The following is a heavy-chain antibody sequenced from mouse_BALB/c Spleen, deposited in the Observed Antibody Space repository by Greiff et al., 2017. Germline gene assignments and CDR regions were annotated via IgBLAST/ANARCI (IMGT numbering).Heavy chain of an antibody. Sequence: EVQGVESGGGLVQPGGSRKLSCAASGFTFSSFGMHWVRQAPEKGLEWVAYISSGSSTIYYADTVKGRFTISRDNPKNTLFLQMTSLRSEDTAMYYCARDDGGMDYWGQGTSVTVSS. CDR2: ISSGSSTI. CDR1: GFTFSSFG. J-gene: IGHJ4*01. V-gene: IGHV5-17*02. D-gene: IGHD2-12*01. CDR3: ARDDGGMDY.